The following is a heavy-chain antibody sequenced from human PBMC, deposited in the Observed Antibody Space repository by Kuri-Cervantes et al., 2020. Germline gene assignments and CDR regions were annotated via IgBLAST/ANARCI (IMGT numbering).Heavy chain of an antibody. CDR1: GVPINSDY. V-gene: IGHV4-59*01. J-gene: IGHJ3*02. D-gene: IGHD5-18*01. CDR2: TYYSGIT. Sequence: GSLRLSCTVSGVPINSDYWSWIRQPPGKGLEWIGNTYYSGITNYNLSLKSRVSISVDTSKNQFSLKLNSVTAADTAVYYCARDQTGYSYGPGAFDIWGQGTMVTVSS. CDR3: ARDQTGYSYGPGAFDI.